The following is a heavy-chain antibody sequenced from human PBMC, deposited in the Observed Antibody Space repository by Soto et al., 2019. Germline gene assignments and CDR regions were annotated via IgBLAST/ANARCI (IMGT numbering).Heavy chain of an antibody. Sequence: PGGSLRLSCAASGFPFGSHAMSWVRQAPGKGLEWVSAIGTAGDPYYPGSVKGRFTISRENAKNSLYLQMNSLRAGDTAVYYCARGGATRGAFDIWGQGTMVTVSS. CDR3: ARGGATRGAFDI. D-gene: IGHD1-26*01. V-gene: IGHV3-13*05. CDR1: GFPFGSHA. J-gene: IGHJ3*02. CDR2: IGTAGDP.